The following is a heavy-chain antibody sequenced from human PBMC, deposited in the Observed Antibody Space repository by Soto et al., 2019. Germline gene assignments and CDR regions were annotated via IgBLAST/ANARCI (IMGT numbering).Heavy chain of an antibody. V-gene: IGHV3-30*18. CDR2: ISYDGSNE. CDR3: AKDAGGSPYFDY. CDR1: GFTFSSYG. Sequence: QVQLVESGGGVVQPGRSLRLSCAASGFTFSSYGMHWVRQAPGKGLEWVAVISYDGSNEYYADSVKGRFTISRDNTKNTRCLQMNSQRAEDTAVYYCAKDAGGSPYFDYWCHGTLVTVSS. D-gene: IGHD1-26*01. J-gene: IGHJ4*01.